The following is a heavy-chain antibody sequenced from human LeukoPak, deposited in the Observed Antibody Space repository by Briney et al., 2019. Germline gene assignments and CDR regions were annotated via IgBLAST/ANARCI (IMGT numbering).Heavy chain of an antibody. J-gene: IGHJ4*02. CDR3: ARDTSGSYYIDY. CDR1: GFPFSTFP. Sequence: GGSLRLSCQASGFPFSTFPMSWVRQAPGKGLEWVSTLSGDGSDTYYADSLKGRFTISRDNARNSLYLQINSLRVEDTAVYYCARDTSGSYYIDYWGQGTLVTVSS. D-gene: IGHD3-22*01. CDR2: LSGDGSDT. V-gene: IGHV3-21*01.